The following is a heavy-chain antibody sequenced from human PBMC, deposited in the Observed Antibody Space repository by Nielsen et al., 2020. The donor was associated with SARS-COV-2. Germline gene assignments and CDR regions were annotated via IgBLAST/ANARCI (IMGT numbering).Heavy chain of an antibody. CDR3: AKDIRGGKDFTFDY. J-gene: IGHJ4*02. CDR2: ISWNSGSI. CDR1: GFTFDDYA. V-gene: IGHV3-9*01. D-gene: IGHD4-23*01. Sequence: GGSLRLSCAASGFTFDDYAMHWVRQAPGKGLEWVSGISWNSGSIGYADSVKGRFTISRDNAKNSLYLQMNSLRAEDTALYYCAKDIRGGKDFTFDYWGQGTLVTVSS.